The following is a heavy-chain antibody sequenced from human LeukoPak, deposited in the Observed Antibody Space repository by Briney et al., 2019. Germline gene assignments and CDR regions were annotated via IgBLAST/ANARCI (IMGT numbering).Heavy chain of an antibody. D-gene: IGHD6-13*01. Sequence: HPGGSLRLSCEVSRFSFSSYAMTWVRQAPGKGLEWVSAISGRGDRTSYADSVKGRVTISRDNSKNTLYLQMDSLRADDTAVYYCAKGRASSSWTPEDWGQGTLVTVSS. V-gene: IGHV3-23*01. CDR3: AKGRASSSWTPED. J-gene: IGHJ4*02. CDR1: RFSFSSYA. CDR2: ISGRGDRT.